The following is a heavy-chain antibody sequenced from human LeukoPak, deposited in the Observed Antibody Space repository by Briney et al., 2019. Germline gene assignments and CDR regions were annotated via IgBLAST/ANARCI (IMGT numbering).Heavy chain of an antibody. CDR3: ARSPYYGDSGELDY. CDR2: ISSGSVYI. D-gene: IGHD4-17*01. Sequence: GGSLRLSCAASRFTFSGYSMNWVRQAPGKGLQWVASISSGSVYIYYADSMKGRFTISRDNSKNTLYLQMNSLRAEDTAVYYCARSPYYGDSGELDYWGQGTLVTVSS. V-gene: IGHV3-21*01. CDR1: RFTFSGYS. J-gene: IGHJ4*02.